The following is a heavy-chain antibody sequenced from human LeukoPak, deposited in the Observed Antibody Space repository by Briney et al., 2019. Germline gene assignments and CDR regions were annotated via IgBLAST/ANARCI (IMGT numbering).Heavy chain of an antibody. CDR2: IYYSGST. V-gene: IGHV4-59*02. J-gene: IGHJ4*02. CDR3: ARDRGPYYFDY. D-gene: IGHD3-10*01. Sequence: GSLRLSCAASGFTVSSNYMSWVRQAPGKGLEWIGYIYYSGSTNYNPSLKSRVTISVDTSKNQFSLKLRSVTAADTAVYYRARDRGPYYFDYWGQGTLVTVSS. CDR1: GFTVSSNY.